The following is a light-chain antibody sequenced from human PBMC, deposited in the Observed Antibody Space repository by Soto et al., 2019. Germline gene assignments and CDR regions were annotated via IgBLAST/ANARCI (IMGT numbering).Light chain of an antibody. Sequence: QSALTQPASVSGSPGQSITISCTETSSDVGNYKYVSWYQQHPGKAPKLMIYEASNRPSGVSNRFSGSKSGNTASLTISGLQAEDETDYYCFSYTSSGTYVFGTGTKVTVL. V-gene: IGLV2-14*01. CDR2: EAS. J-gene: IGLJ1*01. CDR3: FSYTSSGTYV. CDR1: SSDVGNYKY.